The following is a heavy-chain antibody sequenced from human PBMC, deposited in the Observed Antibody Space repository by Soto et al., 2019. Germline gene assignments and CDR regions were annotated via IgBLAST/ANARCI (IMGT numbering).Heavy chain of an antibody. CDR2: VYYSGST. Sequence: QVQLQESGPGLVKPSETLSLTCTVSGGSVSSGSYYWSWIRQPPGRGLEWIGYVYYSGSTNYNPTLKSRITISVDTSKTQFSLTLSSVTAADTAVYYCASAYVWGIYRIDYLGQGTLVTVSS. J-gene: IGHJ4*02. V-gene: IGHV4-61*01. CDR1: GGSVSSGSYY. D-gene: IGHD3-16*02. CDR3: ASAYVWGIYRIDY.